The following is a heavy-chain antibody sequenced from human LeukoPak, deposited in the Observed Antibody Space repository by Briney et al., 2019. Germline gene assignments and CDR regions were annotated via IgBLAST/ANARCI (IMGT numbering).Heavy chain of an antibody. CDR2: ISGSGGST. V-gene: IGHV3-23*01. J-gene: IGHJ6*02. CDR3: AKDLAAAIYYYYGMDV. D-gene: IGHD2-2*01. CDR1: GFTFSSYA. Sequence: GGSLRLSCAASGFTFSSYAMSWVRQAPGKGLEWVSAISGSGGSTYYADSVKGRFTISRDNSKNTLYLQMNSLRAEDTAVYYCAKDLAAAIYYYYGMDVWGQGTTVTVSS.